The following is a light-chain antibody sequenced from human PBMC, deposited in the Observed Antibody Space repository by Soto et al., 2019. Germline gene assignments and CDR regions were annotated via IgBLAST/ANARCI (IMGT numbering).Light chain of an antibody. CDR3: QQYGSSPPT. V-gene: IGKV3-20*01. CDR1: QSVTNNY. CDR2: GTS. Sequence: EIVLTQSPGTLSLSPGERATLSCRASQSVTNNYLAWYQRKPGQPPRLLIYGTSYRSTDIPSRFSGSGSGNYSPLISTRLEAEDVVEYYCQQYGSSPPTFGQGTKVEIK. J-gene: IGKJ1*01.